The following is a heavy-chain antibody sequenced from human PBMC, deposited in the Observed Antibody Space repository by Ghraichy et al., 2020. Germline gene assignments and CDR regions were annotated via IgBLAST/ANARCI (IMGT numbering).Heavy chain of an antibody. Sequence: GGSLRLSCAASGFTFSSYAMSWVRQAPGKGLEWVSAISGSGGSTYYADSVKGRFTISRDNSKNTLYLQMNSLRAEDTAVYYCAKDGPVLLWFGELLVWDYYYGMDVWGQGTTVTVSS. CDR2: ISGSGGST. V-gene: IGHV3-23*01. D-gene: IGHD3-10*01. CDR3: AKDGPVLLWFGELLVWDYYYGMDV. CDR1: GFTFSSYA. J-gene: IGHJ6*02.